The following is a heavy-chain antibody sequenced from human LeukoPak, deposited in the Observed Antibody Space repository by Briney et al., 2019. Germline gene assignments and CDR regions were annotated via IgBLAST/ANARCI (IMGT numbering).Heavy chain of an antibody. CDR3: ARGGKGYYDFWSGYYPSYFDY. V-gene: IGHV4-34*01. D-gene: IGHD3-3*01. CDR1: GGSFSGYY. J-gene: IGHJ4*02. Sequence: PSETLSLTCADYGGSFSGYYWCWIRQPPGKGREWIWEINHSGSTNYNPSLKSRVTISVDTSKNQFSLKLSSVTAADTAVYYCARGGKGYYDFWSGYYPSYFDYWGQGTLVTVSS. CDR2: INHSGST.